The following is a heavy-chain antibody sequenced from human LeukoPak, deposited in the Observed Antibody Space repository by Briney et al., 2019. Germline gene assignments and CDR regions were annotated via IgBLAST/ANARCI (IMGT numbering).Heavy chain of an antibody. CDR1: DASISVYY. Sequence: SETLSLICTVSDASISVYYWSWIRQPPGKGLEWVGYVYDSGSTNYNPSLKSRLSMSLDRSKNQFSLNLRSVTAADSAVYYCASGGTRFDAFDIWGQGTTVTVYS. D-gene: IGHD3-16*01. CDR3: ASGGTRFDAFDI. CDR2: VYDSGST. V-gene: IGHV4-59*08. J-gene: IGHJ3*02.